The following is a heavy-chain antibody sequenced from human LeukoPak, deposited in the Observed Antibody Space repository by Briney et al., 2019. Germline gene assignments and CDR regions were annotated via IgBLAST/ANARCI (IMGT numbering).Heavy chain of an antibody. V-gene: IGHV3-66*01. Sequence: GSLRLSCAASGFTVSNNYMSWIRQAPGKGLEWVSLIYCHGGTNYDASLKGRFTISVDNSKNTLYLQMNTLRAEDTAVYYCARDGIDSSSGISYYYYMAVWGKGTTVTISS. CDR1: GFTVSNNY. D-gene: IGHD3-22*01. CDR2: IYCHGGT. CDR3: ARDGIDSSSGISYYYYMAV. J-gene: IGHJ6*03.